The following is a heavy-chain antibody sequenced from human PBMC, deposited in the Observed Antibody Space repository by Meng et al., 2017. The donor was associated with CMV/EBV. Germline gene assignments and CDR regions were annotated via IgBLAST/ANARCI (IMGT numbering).Heavy chain of an antibody. CDR1: GYTFTSYD. Sequence: ASVKVSCKASGYTFTSYDINWVRQATGQGLEWMGWMNPNSGNTGYAQKFQGRVTMTRNTSISTAYMELSSLRSEDTAVYYCARRKSAYHYYGMDVWGQGTTVTVSS. J-gene: IGHJ6*02. CDR2: MNPNSGNT. V-gene: IGHV1-8*01. CDR3: ARRKSAYHYYGMDV.